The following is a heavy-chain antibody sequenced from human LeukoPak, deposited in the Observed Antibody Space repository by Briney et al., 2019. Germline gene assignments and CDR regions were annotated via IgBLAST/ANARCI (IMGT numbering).Heavy chain of an antibody. CDR2: INHSGST. Sequence: SETLSLTCAVCGGSFSGYYWSWIRQPPGKGLEWIGEINHSGSTNYNPSLKSRVTISVDTSKNQFSLKLSSVTAADTAVYYCARANPRKYCSGGSCSKVYYYYYGMDVWGQGTTVTVSS. D-gene: IGHD2-15*01. J-gene: IGHJ6*02. V-gene: IGHV4-34*01. CDR1: GGSFSGYY. CDR3: ARANPRKYCSGGSCSKVYYYYYGMDV.